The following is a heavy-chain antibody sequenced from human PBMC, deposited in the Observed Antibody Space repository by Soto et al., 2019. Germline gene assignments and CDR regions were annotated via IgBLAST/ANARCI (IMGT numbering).Heavy chain of an antibody. CDR3: TSGPPMYCSSSSCYASPFDY. CDR2: INSDGSST. J-gene: IGHJ4*02. D-gene: IGHD2-2*01. V-gene: IGHV3-74*01. Sequence: GGSLRLSCAASGFTLSSYWMHWVRQAPGKGLVWVSRINSDGSSTSYADSVKGRFTISRDNAKNTLYLQMNSLRAEDTSVYYCTSGPPMYCSSSSCYASPFDYWGQGT. CDR1: GFTLSSYW.